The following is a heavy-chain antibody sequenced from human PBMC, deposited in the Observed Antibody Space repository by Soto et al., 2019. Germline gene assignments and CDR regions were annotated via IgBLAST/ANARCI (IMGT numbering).Heavy chain of an antibody. CDR3: AIAHKGVWVTIFRVVINLFDY. D-gene: IGHD3-3*02. Sequence: ASVKVSCKASGYTFTSYAMHWVRQAPGQGLEWMGWINAGTGDTKYSQKFQGRFTMTRDTSARTAYMELSSLISEDTAVYYCAIAHKGVWVTIFRVVINLFDYRDKGTLVT. J-gene: IGHJ4*02. V-gene: IGHV1-3*01. CDR1: GYTFTSYA. CDR2: INAGTGDT.